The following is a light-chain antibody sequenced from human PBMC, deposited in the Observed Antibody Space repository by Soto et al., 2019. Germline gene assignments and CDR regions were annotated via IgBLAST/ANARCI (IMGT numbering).Light chain of an antibody. Sequence: DIQMTQSPSTLSASVGDRVTITCRASQSISSWLAWYQQKPVKAPKLLIYKASSLESGVPSRFSGSGSGTEFTLTISSLQPDDFASYYCQQYNTYLGTFGQGTKVEIK. CDR3: QQYNTYLGT. CDR1: QSISSW. CDR2: KAS. V-gene: IGKV1-5*03. J-gene: IGKJ1*01.